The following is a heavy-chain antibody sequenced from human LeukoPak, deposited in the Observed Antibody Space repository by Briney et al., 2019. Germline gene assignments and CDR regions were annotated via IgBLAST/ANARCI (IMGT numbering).Heavy chain of an antibody. Sequence: SETLSLTCTVSGYSISSGYYWSWIRQPPGKGLEWIGEINHSGSTNYNPSLKSRVTISVDKSKNQFSLKLSSVTAADTAVYYCARVPYDSSGWYEGYFQHWGQGTLVTVSS. CDR2: INHSGST. D-gene: IGHD6-19*01. J-gene: IGHJ1*01. V-gene: IGHV4-38-2*02. CDR3: ARVPYDSSGWYEGYFQH. CDR1: GYSISSGYY.